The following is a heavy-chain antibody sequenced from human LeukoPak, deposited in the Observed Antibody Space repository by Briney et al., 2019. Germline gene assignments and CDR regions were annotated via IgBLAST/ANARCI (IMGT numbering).Heavy chain of an antibody. J-gene: IGHJ4*02. CDR3: AKPRRSSGSFHYPFFDY. D-gene: IGHD3-10*01. CDR1: GFTFSNYA. Sequence: GGSLRLSCAASGFTFSNYALSWVRQAPGKGLEWVSSISGSGGDTYYADSVKGRFTISRDKSKSTLYLQMNSLRAEDTAVYYCAKPRRSSGSFHYPFFDYWGQGTLVTVSS. CDR2: ISGSGGDT. V-gene: IGHV3-23*01.